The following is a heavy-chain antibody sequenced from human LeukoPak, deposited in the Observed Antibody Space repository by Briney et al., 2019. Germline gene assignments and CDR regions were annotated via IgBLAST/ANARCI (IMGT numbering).Heavy chain of an antibody. CDR3: AKDHESDGYPCLDH. J-gene: IGHJ4*02. CDR2: IVGSGDKT. Sequence: GGSLRLSCAAYGFTFSSYAMSWVRQTPGKGLEWVSAIVGSGDKTYYAESVEGRFTISRDNSRNTLSLQMDSLRAEDTAVYYCAKDHESDGYPCLDHWGLGTLVTVSS. D-gene: IGHD3-22*01. V-gene: IGHV3-23*01. CDR1: GFTFSSYA.